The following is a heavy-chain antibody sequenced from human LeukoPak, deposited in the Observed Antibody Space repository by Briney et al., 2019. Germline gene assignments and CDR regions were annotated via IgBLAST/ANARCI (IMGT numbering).Heavy chain of an antibody. D-gene: IGHD5-18*01. V-gene: IGHV3-48*01. CDR1: GFTFSSYS. J-gene: IGHJ4*02. CDR3: AREGGYSYGYVDY. CDR2: ISSSSSTI. Sequence: GGSLRLSCAASGFTFSSYSMNWVRQAPGKGLEWVSYISSSSSTIYNADSVKGRFTISRDNAKNSLYLQMNSLRAEDTAVYYCAREGGYSYGYVDYWSQGTLVTVSS.